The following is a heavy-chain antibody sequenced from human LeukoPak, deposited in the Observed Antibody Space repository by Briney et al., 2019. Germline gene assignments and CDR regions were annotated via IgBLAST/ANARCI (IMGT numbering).Heavy chain of an antibody. D-gene: IGHD4-17*01. CDR1: GGSFSGYY. V-gene: IGHV4-34*01. CDR3: ARHEHGDHGDPNWFDP. Sequence: PSETLSLTCAVYGGSFSGYYWSWIRQPPGKGLEWIGEINHSGSTNYNPSLKSRVTISVDTSKNEFSLSLSSVTAADTAVYYCARHEHGDHGDPNWFDPWGQGTLVTVSS. J-gene: IGHJ5*02. CDR2: INHSGST.